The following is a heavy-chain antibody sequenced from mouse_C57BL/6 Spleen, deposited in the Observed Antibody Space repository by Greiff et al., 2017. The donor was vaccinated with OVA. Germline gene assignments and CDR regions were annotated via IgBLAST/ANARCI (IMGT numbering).Heavy chain of an antibody. CDR3: ARRDQGLDY. J-gene: IGHJ2*01. D-gene: IGHD3-2*02. Sequence: QVQLQQPGTELVKPGASVKLSCKASGYTFTSYWMHWVKQRPIQGLEWIGNIDPSDSETHYNQKFKDKATLTVDKSSSTAYMQLSSLTSEDSAVYYCARRDQGLDYWGQGTTLTVSS. CDR1: GYTFTSYW. CDR2: IDPSDSET. V-gene: IGHV1-52*01.